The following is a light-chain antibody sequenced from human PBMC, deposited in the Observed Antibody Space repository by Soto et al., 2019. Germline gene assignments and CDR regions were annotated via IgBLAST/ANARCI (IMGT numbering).Light chain of an antibody. CDR1: SSDVGNYDL. CDR2: EGS. V-gene: IGLV2-23*01. Sequence: QSALTQRASVSGSPGQSITISCTGTSSDVGNYDLVSWYQQLPGKAPKFILYEGSKRPSGVSNRFSGSKSGNTASLTISGLQAEDEADYYCCSYAGSSTYVFGTGTKVTVL. CDR3: CSYAGSSTYV. J-gene: IGLJ1*01.